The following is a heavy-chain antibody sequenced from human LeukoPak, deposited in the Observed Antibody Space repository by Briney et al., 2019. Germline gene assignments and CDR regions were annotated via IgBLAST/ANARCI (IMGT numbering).Heavy chain of an antibody. V-gene: IGHV4-34*01. CDR3: ARQGAGYGDYAH. Sequence: PSETLSLTCAVYGGSFSGYYWSWIRQSPGMGLEWIGSIYYIGSTYYNPSLKNRVTISVDTSKNQFSLKLSSVTAADTAVYYCARQGAGYGDYAHWGQGTLVTVSS. CDR1: GGSFSGYY. J-gene: IGHJ4*02. CDR2: IYYIGST. D-gene: IGHD4-17*01.